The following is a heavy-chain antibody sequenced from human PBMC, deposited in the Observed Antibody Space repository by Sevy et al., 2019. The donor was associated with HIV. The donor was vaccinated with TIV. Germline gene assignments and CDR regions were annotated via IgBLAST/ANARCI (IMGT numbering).Heavy chain of an antibody. CDR3: ARYAHDSNFDY. CDR1: GFTFSNYW. CDR2: IRGDGTTT. D-gene: IGHD3-16*01. Sequence: GGSLRLSCAASGFTFSNYWMHWVRQVPGKGPTWVSNIRGDGTTTVYADSVKGRFTISRDNAKNTLYLQINNLRAEDTATYYCARYAHDSNFDYWGQGTLVTVSS. J-gene: IGHJ4*02. V-gene: IGHV3-74*01.